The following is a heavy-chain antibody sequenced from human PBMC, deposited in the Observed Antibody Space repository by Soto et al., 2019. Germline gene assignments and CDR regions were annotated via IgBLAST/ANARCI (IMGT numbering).Heavy chain of an antibody. Sequence: ASVEVSCKASGYTLTSYAMHWVRQAPGQRLEWMGWINAGNGNTKYSQKFQGRVTITRDTSASTAYMELSSLRSEDTAVYYCARGPNPYYFDYWGQGTLVTSPQ. CDR3: ARGPNPYYFDY. V-gene: IGHV1-3*01. CDR2: INAGNGNT. CDR1: GYTLTSYA. J-gene: IGHJ4*02.